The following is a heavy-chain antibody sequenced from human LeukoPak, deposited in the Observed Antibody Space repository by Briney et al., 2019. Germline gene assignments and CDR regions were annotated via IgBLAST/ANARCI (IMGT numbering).Heavy chain of an antibody. CDR3: ARGRPIMGAPQNAFDI. V-gene: IGHV6-1*01. Sequence: PSQTLSLTCAISGDSVSSNSAAWNWIRQSPSRGLEWLGRTYYRSGWFHNYAVSMRGRITINPDTSRNQLSLQLNSVNHQDTALYYCARGRPIMGAPQNAFDIWGQGTMVTVSS. CDR2: TYYRSGWFH. J-gene: IGHJ3*02. CDR1: GDSVSSNSAA. D-gene: IGHD1-26*01.